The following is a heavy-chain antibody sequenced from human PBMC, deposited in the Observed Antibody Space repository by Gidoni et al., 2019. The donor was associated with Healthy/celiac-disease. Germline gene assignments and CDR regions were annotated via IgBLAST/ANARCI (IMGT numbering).Heavy chain of an antibody. CDR2: IWYDGSNK. V-gene: IGHV3-33*01. CDR3: ARTPPYYYGSGSYFTY. D-gene: IGHD3-10*01. Sequence: QVQLVESGGGVVQPGRSLRLSCAASGFTFSSYGMHWVRQAPGKGLGWVAVIWYDGSNKYYANSVKGRFTISRDNSKNTLYLQMNSLRAEDTAVYYCARTPPYYYGSGSYFTYWGQGTLATVSS. J-gene: IGHJ4*02. CDR1: GFTFSSYG.